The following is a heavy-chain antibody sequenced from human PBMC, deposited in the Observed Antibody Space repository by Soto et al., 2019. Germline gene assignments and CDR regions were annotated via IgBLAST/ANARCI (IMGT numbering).Heavy chain of an antibody. CDR3: ARDHCTTSTCYHVWFDP. J-gene: IGHJ5*02. Sequence: PWGSLRLSCAASGFTFSSSWMHWVRQAPGKGLVWVSRIHSDGSTTTYADSVKGRFTISRDNAENTLHLQMNSLRAEDTAVYYCARDHCTTSTCYHVWFDPWGQGTPVTVST. CDR2: IHSDGSTT. D-gene: IGHD2-2*01. V-gene: IGHV3-74*01. CDR1: GFTFSSSW.